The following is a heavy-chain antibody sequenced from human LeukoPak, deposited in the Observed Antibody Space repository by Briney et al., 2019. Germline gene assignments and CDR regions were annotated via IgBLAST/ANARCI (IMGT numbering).Heavy chain of an antibody. CDR1: GYTFTSYD. D-gene: IGHD5-24*01. J-gene: IGHJ4*02. CDR2: MNPNSGNT. V-gene: IGHV1-8*01. CDR3: ARGLGWGMATIDYFVGFYFDY. Sequence: ASVKASCKASGYTFTSYDINWVRQATGQGLEWMGWMNPNSGNTGYAQKFQGRVTMTRDTSISTAYMELSRLRSDDTAVYYCARGLGWGMATIDYFVGFYFDYWGQGTLVTVSS.